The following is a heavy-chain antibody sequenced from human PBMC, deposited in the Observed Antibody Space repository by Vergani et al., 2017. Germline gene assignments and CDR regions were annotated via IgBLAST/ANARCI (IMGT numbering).Heavy chain of an antibody. D-gene: IGHD3-3*01. CDR3: ARAVTLIGEFLEWLTWFDP. CDR2: ISGSGGST. CDR1: GFTFSSYA. J-gene: IGHJ5*02. Sequence: EVQLLESGGGLVQPGGSLRLSCAASGFTFSSYAMSWVRQAPGKGLEWVSAISGSGGSTYYADSVKGRFTISRDNSKNTLYLQMNSLRSEDTAVYYCARAVTLIGEFLEWLTWFDPWGQGTLVTVSS. V-gene: IGHV3-23*01.